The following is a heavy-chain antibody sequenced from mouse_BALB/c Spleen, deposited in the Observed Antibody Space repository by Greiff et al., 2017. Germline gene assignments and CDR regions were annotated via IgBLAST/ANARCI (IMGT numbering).Heavy chain of an antibody. V-gene: IGHV3-8*02. Sequence: DVKLQQSGPSLVKPSQTLSLTCSVTGDSITSDYWNWIRKFPGNKLEYMGYISYSGSTNYNPSLKSRISITRDTSKNQYYLQLNSVTTEDTATYYCARDGSGYGEGWFAYWGQGTLVTVSA. CDR2: ISYSGST. J-gene: IGHJ3*01. CDR3: ARDGSGYGEGWFAY. CDR1: GDSITSDY. D-gene: IGHD2-2*01.